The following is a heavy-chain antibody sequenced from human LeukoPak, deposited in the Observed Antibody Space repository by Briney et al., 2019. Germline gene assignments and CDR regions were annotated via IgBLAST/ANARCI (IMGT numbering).Heavy chain of an antibody. CDR2: ISAYNGNT. CDR1: GYTFTSYG. CDR3: ARDTAGSGWYGGIDY. V-gene: IGHV1-18*01. D-gene: IGHD6-19*01. J-gene: IGHJ4*02. Sequence: GASVKVSCKASGYTFTSYGISWVRQAPGQGLEWMGWISAYNGNTNYAQKLQGRVTMTTDTSTSTAYMELRSLRSDDTAVYYCARDTAGSGWYGGIDYWGQGTLVTVSS.